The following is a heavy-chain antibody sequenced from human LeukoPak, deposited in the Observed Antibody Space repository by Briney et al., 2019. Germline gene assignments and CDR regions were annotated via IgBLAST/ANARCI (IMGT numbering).Heavy chain of an antibody. CDR1: GGSFSGYY. J-gene: IGHJ4*02. Sequence: SETLSLTCAVYGGSFSGYYWSWIRQPPGKGLEWIGEINHSEATDYNPSFKSRVTISVDTSKNQLSLKLSSVTAADTAVYYCARGRRWLQNWGQGTLVTVSS. CDR2: INHSEAT. V-gene: IGHV4-34*01. CDR3: ARGRRWLQN. D-gene: IGHD5-24*01.